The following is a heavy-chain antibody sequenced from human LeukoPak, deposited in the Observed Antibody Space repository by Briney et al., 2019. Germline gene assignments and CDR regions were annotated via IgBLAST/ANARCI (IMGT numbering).Heavy chain of an antibody. D-gene: IGHD2-21*02. CDR2: ISGGSGSI. Sequence: GGSLRLSCAASGFTFSSYSMNWVRQAPGERLEWLSYISGGSGSIVHADSVRGRFTISRDDAMNSLYLQMNSLRAEDTAVYYCARDCRPYCASSSYYHMDVWGQGTTVTVSS. CDR3: ARDCRPYCASSSYYHMDV. J-gene: IGHJ6*02. V-gene: IGHV3-48*01. CDR1: GFTFSSYS.